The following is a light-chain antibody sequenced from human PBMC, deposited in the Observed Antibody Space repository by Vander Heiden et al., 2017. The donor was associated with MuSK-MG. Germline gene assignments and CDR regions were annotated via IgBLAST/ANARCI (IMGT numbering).Light chain of an antibody. CDR1: QSLLHSNGYNY. Sequence: DIVMTQSPLSLPVTPGEPASISCRSSQSLLHSNGYNYLDWYLQKPGQSPQLLIYLGSNRASGVPDRFSGSGSGTDFTLKISRVEAEDVGVYYCRQDLQTPHTFGQGTQLEIK. CDR2: LGS. V-gene: IGKV2-28*01. CDR3: RQDLQTPHT. J-gene: IGKJ5*01.